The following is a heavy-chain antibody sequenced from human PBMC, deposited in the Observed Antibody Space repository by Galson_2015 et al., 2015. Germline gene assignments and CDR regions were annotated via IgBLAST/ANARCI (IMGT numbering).Heavy chain of an antibody. Sequence: LRLSCAASGFTFSSYAMSWVRQAPGKGLEWVSAISGSGGSTYYADSVKGRFTISRDNSKNTLYLQMNSLRAEDTAVYYYAKDLYSGYGRGSTAPDYWGQGTLVTVSS. J-gene: IGHJ4*02. CDR3: AKDLYSGYGRGSTAPDY. D-gene: IGHD5-12*01. CDR2: ISGSGGST. V-gene: IGHV3-23*01. CDR1: GFTFSSYA.